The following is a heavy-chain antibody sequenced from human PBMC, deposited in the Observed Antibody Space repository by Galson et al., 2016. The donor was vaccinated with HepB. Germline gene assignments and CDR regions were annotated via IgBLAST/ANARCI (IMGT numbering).Heavy chain of an antibody. V-gene: IGHV3-21*01. J-gene: IGHJ2*01. Sequence: SLRLSCAASGFTFSSYSMNWVRQAPGKGLEWISSISFRRSYIYYADSVKGRFTISRDNDDNSLYRQMSSLRVEDTAVYYCARDPPPDYYESTGYYSVGWYFDLWGRGTLVTVSS. CDR3: ARDPPPDYYESTGYYSVGWYFDL. CDR1: GFTFSSYS. CDR2: ISFRRSYI. D-gene: IGHD3-22*01.